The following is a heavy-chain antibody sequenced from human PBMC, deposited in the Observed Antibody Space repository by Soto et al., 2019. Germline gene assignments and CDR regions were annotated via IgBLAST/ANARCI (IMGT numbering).Heavy chain of an antibody. CDR3: ARDTKPIDY. CDR2: IYHSGST. J-gene: IGHJ4*02. Sequence: SETLSLTCAVSGYSISSGYYWGWIRQPPGKGLEWIGSIYHSGSTYYYPSLKSRVTISVDTSKNQFSLKLSSVTAADTAVYYCARDTKPIDYWGQGTLVTVSS. V-gene: IGHV4-38-2*02. CDR1: GYSISSGYY. D-gene: IGHD2-2*01.